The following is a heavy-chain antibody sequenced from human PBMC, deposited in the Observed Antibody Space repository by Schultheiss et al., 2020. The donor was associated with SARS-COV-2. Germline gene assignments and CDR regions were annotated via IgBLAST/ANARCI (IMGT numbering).Heavy chain of an antibody. CDR2: IKQDGSEK. J-gene: IGHJ5*02. V-gene: IGHV3-7*01. CDR1: GFTFSSYG. D-gene: IGHD6-19*01. CDR3: ARDRLSSGWYGAFDP. Sequence: GGSLRLSCAASGFTFSSYGMHWVRQAPGKGLEWVANIKQDGSEKYYVDSVKGRFTISRDNAKNSLYLQMNSLRAEDTAVYYCARDRLSSGWYGAFDPWGQGTLVTVSS.